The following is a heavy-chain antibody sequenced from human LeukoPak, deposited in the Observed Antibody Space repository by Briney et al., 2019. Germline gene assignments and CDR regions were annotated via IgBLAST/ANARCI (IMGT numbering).Heavy chain of an antibody. J-gene: IGHJ4*02. CDR3: ARDPAGTVTTTDY. CDR1: GFTFSSYA. CDR2: ISGSGGST. Sequence: GGSLRLSCAASGFTFSSYAMSWVRQAPGKGLEWVSAISGSGGSTYYADSVKGRFTISRDNAKNSLYLQMNSLRAEDTAVYYCARDPAGTVTTTDYWGQGTLVTVSS. D-gene: IGHD4-17*01. V-gene: IGHV3-23*01.